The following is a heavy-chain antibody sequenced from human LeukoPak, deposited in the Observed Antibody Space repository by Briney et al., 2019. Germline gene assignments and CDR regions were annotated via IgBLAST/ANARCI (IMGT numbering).Heavy chain of an antibody. CDR3: ASGRGYSYGYGY. Sequence: ASVKVPCKDSGYTFTSYAMHWVRQAPGQRLEWMGWINAGNGNTKYSQKFQGRVTITRDTSASTAYMELSSLRSEDTAVYYCASGRGYSYGYGYWGQGTLVTVSS. D-gene: IGHD5-18*01. CDR1: GYTFTSYA. CDR2: INAGNGNT. V-gene: IGHV1-3*01. J-gene: IGHJ4*02.